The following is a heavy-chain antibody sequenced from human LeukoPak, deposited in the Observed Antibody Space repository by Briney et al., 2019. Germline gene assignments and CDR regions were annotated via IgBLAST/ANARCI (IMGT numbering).Heavy chain of an antibody. Sequence: GASVKVSCKASGYTFTSYYMHWVRQAPGQGLEWMGIINPSGGSTSYAQKFQGRVTMTRDTSTSTVYMELSSQRSEDTAVYYCARAGYSGSYYSAFDIWGQGTMVTVSS. J-gene: IGHJ3*02. CDR2: INPSGGST. CDR1: GYTFTSYY. CDR3: ARAGYSGSYYSAFDI. V-gene: IGHV1-46*01. D-gene: IGHD1-26*01.